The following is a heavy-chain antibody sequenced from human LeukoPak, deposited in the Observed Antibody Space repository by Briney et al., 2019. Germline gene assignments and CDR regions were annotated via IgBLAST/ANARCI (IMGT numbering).Heavy chain of an antibody. CDR1: GGSSSIYY. CDR2: IYTSGST. J-gene: IGHJ4*02. Sequence: SETLSLTCTVSGGSSSIYYWSWIRQSAGKGLEWIGRIYTSGSTNYNPSLKSRVTMSVDTSKNQFSPKLSSVTAADTAVYYCARPPDFWGQGILVTVSS. CDR3: ARPPDF. V-gene: IGHV4-4*07.